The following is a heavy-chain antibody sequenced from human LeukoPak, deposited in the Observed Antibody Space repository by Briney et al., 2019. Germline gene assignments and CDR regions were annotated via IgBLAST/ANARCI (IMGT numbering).Heavy chain of an antibody. CDR2: ISYDGSNK. D-gene: IGHD4-17*01. CDR3: AREQGVTRSGWFDP. J-gene: IGHJ5*02. Sequence: GRSLRLSCAASGFTFSSYAMHWVRQAPGKGLEWVAVISYDGSNKYYADSVKGRFTISRDNSKNTLYPQMNSLRAEDTAVYYCAREQGVTRSGWFDPWGQGTLVTVSS. CDR1: GFTFSSYA. V-gene: IGHV3-30*01.